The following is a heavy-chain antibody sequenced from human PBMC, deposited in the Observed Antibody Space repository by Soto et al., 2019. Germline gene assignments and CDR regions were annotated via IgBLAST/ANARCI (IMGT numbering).Heavy chain of an antibody. D-gene: IGHD5-18*01. CDR3: ARVTYSYGLLFYLDF. CDR2: INPNGGDT. V-gene: IGHV1-46*01. CDR1: GYTFTYYH. J-gene: IGHJ4*02. Sequence: GXSVKVSCKASGYTFTYYHLHWVRQAPGQGLEWMGIINPNGGDTRYAQKFQGRVTMTRDTSTSTVYMEVSSLRSEDTALYYCARVTYSYGLLFYLDFWGQGTLVTVSS.